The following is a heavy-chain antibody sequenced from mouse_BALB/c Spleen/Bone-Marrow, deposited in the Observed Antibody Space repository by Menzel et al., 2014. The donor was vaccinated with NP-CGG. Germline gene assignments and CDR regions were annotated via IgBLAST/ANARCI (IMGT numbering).Heavy chain of an antibody. V-gene: IGHV1S81*02. CDR3: ERDGNYRYAMDY. J-gene: IGHJ4*01. CDR1: GFTFTSYW. D-gene: IGHD2-1*01. Sequence: QVQLQQSGAELVKPGASVKLSCMASGFTFTSYWIHWVKQRPGQGPEWIGEINPSNGRTNYNAKFKSKATLTEYKSSSTANMELSRLRSEDSAVYYGERDGNYRYAMDYWGQGTSVTVSS. CDR2: INPSNGRT.